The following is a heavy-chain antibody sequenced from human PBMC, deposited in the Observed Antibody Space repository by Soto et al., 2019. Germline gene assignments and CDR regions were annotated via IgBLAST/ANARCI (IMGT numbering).Heavy chain of an antibody. V-gene: IGHV5-10-1*01. D-gene: IGHD5-12*01. CDR2: FDPSDSYT. Sequence: SGESLKISCKGSGYSFTSYWISWVRQMPGKGLEWMGRFDPSDSYTNYSPSFQGHVTISADKSISTAYLQWSSLKASDTAMYYCARLAMATRRGYYGMDVWGQGTTVTVSS. CDR1: GYSFTSYW. CDR3: ARLAMATRRGYYGMDV. J-gene: IGHJ6*02.